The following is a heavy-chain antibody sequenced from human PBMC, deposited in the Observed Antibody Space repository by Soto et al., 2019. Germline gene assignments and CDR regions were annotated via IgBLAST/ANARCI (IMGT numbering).Heavy chain of an antibody. J-gene: IGHJ4*02. CDR3: AKDFSGWYGSSDYGF. CDR1: GFTFSSYG. CDR2: ISYDGSNK. D-gene: IGHD6-19*01. Sequence: QVQLVESGGGVVQPGRSLRLSCAASGFTFSSYGMHWVRQAPGKGLEWVAVISYDGSNKYYADSVKGRFTISRDNSKNTLYLQMNRLRAEDTAVYYCAKDFSGWYGSSDYGFWGQGTLVIVSS. V-gene: IGHV3-30*18.